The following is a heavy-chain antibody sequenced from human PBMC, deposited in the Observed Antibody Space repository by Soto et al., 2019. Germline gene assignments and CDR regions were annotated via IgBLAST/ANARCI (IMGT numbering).Heavy chain of an antibody. V-gene: IGHV4-31*03. CDR1: GGSISSGGYY. CDR2: IYYSGST. Sequence: PSETLSLTCTVSGGSISSGGYYWSWIRQHPGKGLEWIGYIYYSGSTYYNPSLKSRVTISVDTSKNQFSLKLSSVTAADTAVYYCAREVAAAGKEEDYFDYWGQGTLVTVSS. D-gene: IGHD6-13*01. CDR3: AREVAAAGKEEDYFDY. J-gene: IGHJ4*02.